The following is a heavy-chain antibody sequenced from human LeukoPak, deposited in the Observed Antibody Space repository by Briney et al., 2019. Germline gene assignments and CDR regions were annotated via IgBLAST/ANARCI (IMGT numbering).Heavy chain of an antibody. D-gene: IGHD6-19*01. CDR2: IYTSGST. Sequence: SETLSLTCTVSGGSISSGSYYWSWIRQPAGKGLEWIGRIYTSGSTNYNPSLKSRVTISVDTSKNQFSLRLSSVTAADTAVYYCARVVAVADNNWFDPWGQGTLVTVSS. CDR3: ARVVAVADNNWFDP. J-gene: IGHJ5*02. V-gene: IGHV4-61*02. CDR1: GGSISSGSYY.